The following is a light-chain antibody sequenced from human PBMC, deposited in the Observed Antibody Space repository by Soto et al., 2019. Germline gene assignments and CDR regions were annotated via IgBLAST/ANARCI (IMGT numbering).Light chain of an antibody. CDR1: QGIRND. CDR3: QQLNSYLIT. V-gene: IGKV1-17*01. Sequence: IQMTQSPSSLSASLGDRVTITCRASQGIRNDLGWYQQKPGKAPKLLIYDASSLESGVPSRFRGSGSGTEFTLTISSLQPEDFETYYCQQLNSYLITFGQGTRLEIK. J-gene: IGKJ5*01. CDR2: DAS.